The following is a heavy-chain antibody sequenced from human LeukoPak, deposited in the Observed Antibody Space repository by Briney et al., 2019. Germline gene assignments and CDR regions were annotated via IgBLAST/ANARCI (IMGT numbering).Heavy chain of an antibody. D-gene: IGHD5-18*01. CDR3: TRHAIQVGGARGYYYMDV. CDR2: IRSKANSYAT. Sequence: GGSLRLSCAASGFTFSGSAMHWVRQASGKGLEWVGRIRSKANSYATAYAASVKGRFTISRDDSKNTAYLQMNSLKTEDTAVYYCTRHAIQVGGARGYYYMDVWGKGTTVTVSS. CDR1: GFTFSGSA. V-gene: IGHV3-73*01. J-gene: IGHJ6*03.